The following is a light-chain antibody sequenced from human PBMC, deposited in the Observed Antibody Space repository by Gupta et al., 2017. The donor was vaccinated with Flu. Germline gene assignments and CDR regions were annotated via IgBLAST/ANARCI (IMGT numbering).Light chain of an antibody. J-gene: IGLJ3*02. CDR3: QTWGAGIWV. V-gene: IGLV4-69*01. CDR1: SGHTNYA. CDR2: LNSDGSH. Sequence: QLVLTQPPSASASLGASVKLTCTLSSGHTNYAIAWHQHQPDKGPRYLMNLNSDGSHNKGDEIPDRFSGSSSGAERYLTISSLQSDDEADYYCQTWGAGIWVFGGGTKLTVL.